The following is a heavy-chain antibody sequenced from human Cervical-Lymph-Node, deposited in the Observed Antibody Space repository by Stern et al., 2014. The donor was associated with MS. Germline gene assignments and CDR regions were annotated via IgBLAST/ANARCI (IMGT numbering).Heavy chain of an antibody. D-gene: IGHD4-11*01. J-gene: IGHJ4*02. V-gene: IGHV1-2*02. CDR1: GYTFTGHY. Sequence: QVQLGQSGAEVKKPGASLNVSCKTSGYTFTGHYIHWVRQAPGQGLQWMGCNNPATGFTCYPQNFQGRVTMTTATSINTAYMELSGLRSDDTALYFCARDLADYRYYFDSWGQGTLVTVSS. CDR3: ARDLADYRYYFDS. CDR2: NNPATGFT.